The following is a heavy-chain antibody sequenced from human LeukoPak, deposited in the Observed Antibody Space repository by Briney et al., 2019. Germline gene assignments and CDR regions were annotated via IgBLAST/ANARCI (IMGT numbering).Heavy chain of an antibody. CDR2: ISSSSSTI. CDR1: GFTFSSYS. CDR3: ARDGAYCGGDCSEGDAFDI. D-gene: IGHD2-21*02. V-gene: IGHV3-48*01. J-gene: IGHJ3*02. Sequence: GGSLRLSCAASGFTFSSYSMNWVRQAPGKGLEWVSYISSSSSTIYYADSVKGGFTISRDNAKNSLYLQINILRAEDTAVYYCARDGAYCGGDCSEGDAFDIWGQGTMVTVSS.